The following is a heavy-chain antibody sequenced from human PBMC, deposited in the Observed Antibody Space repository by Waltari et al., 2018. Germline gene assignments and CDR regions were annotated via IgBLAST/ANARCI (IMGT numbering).Heavy chain of an antibody. CDR1: GGSISSYY. CDR3: ARGPRCSSTSCHPYYYYYMDV. V-gene: IGHV4-4*07. Sequence: QVQLQESGPGLVKPSETLSLTCTVSGGSISSYYWSGIRQPAGKGLEWIGRIYTSGSTHYHPSLKSRVTLSVDPSKNQFSLKLSSVTAADTSVYYCARGPRCSSTSCHPYYYYYMDVWGKGTTVTISS. J-gene: IGHJ6*03. CDR2: IYTSGST. D-gene: IGHD2-2*01.